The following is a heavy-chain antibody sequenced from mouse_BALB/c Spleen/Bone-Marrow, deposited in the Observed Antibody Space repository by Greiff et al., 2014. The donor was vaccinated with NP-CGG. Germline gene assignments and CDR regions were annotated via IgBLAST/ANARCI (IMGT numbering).Heavy chain of an antibody. Sequence: VQLQQSGPDLVKPGASVRISCKASGYIFTSYYIHWVKQRPGQGLEWIGWIYPGNVNSNYNEKFKGKATLTADKSSSTAYMQLSSLTSEDSAVYFCARGDYDGAWLTYWGQGTLVTVSA. D-gene: IGHD2-4*01. J-gene: IGHJ3*01. V-gene: IGHV1S56*01. CDR1: GYIFTSYY. CDR3: ARGDYDGAWLTY. CDR2: IYPGNVNS.